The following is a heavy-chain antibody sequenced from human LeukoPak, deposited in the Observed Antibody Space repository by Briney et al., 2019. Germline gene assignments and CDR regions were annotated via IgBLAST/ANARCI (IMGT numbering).Heavy chain of an antibody. V-gene: IGHV3-23*01. CDR1: GFTFSSYA. Sequence: PGGSLRLSCAASGFTFSSYAMSWVRQAPGKGLEWVSAISGSGGSTYYADSVKGRFTISRDNSKNTLYLQMNSLRAEDTAVYYCAKWKYCRSTSCYLRSYWFDPWGQGTLVTVSS. D-gene: IGHD2-2*01. CDR3: AKWKYCRSTSCYLRSYWFDP. J-gene: IGHJ5*02. CDR2: ISGSGGST.